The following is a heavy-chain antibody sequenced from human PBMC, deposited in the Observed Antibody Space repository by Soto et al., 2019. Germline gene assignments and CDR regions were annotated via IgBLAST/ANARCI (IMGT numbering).Heavy chain of an antibody. D-gene: IGHD3-10*01. V-gene: IGHV4-34*01. CDR3: ARGLRASFGVRLSYYYYGMDV. Sequence: PSETLSLTCAVYGGSFGDYYWSWIRQSPGKGLESIGEIDHTGSTNHNPPLKSRVTISVDTSKNHFSLKLSSVTAADTAVYYCARGLRASFGVRLSYYYYGMDVWGQGTTVTVSS. J-gene: IGHJ6*02. CDR1: GGSFGDYY. CDR2: IDHTGST.